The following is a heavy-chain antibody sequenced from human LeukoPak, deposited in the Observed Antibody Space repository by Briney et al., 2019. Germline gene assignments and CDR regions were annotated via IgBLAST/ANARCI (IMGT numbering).Heavy chain of an antibody. CDR3: ARDRWDRRSYVWGSYRISFDY. Sequence: GGSLRLSCAASGLTFRSYAMNWVRQAPGKGLEWVSYISSSSSTIYYADSVKGRFTISRDNAKNSLYLQMNSLRAEDTAVYYCARDRWDRRSYVWGSYRISFDYWGQGTLVTVSS. D-gene: IGHD3-16*02. CDR2: ISSSSSTI. V-gene: IGHV3-48*01. J-gene: IGHJ4*02. CDR1: GLTFRSYA.